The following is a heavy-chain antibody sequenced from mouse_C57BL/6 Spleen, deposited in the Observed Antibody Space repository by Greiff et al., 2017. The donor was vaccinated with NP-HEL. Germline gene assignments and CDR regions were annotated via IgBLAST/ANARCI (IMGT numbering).Heavy chain of an antibody. D-gene: IGHD1-1*01. CDR3: ARSPITTVASDY. J-gene: IGHJ2*01. CDR1: GYTFTDYN. Sequence: VQLQQSGPELVKPGASVKMSCKASGYTFTDYNMHWVKPSHGKSLEWIGYINPNNGGTSYNQKFKGKATLTVNKSSSTAYMELRSLTSEDSAVYYCARSPITTVASDYWGQGTTLTVSS. CDR2: INPNNGGT. V-gene: IGHV1-22*01.